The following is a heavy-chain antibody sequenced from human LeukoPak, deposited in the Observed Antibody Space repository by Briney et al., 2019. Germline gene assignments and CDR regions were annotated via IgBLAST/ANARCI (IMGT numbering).Heavy chain of an antibody. D-gene: IGHD3-22*01. CDR3: AKDRLHGDYYDSSGYYGGAFDY. CDR2: IRYDGSNK. V-gene: IGHV3-30*02. Sequence: GGSLRLSCAASGFSFSNYAMSWVRQAPGKGLEWVAFIRYDGSNKYYADSVKGRFTISRDNSKNTLYLQMNSLRAEDTAVYYCAKDRLHGDYYDSSGYYGGAFDYWGQGTLVTVSS. CDR1: GFSFSNYA. J-gene: IGHJ4*02.